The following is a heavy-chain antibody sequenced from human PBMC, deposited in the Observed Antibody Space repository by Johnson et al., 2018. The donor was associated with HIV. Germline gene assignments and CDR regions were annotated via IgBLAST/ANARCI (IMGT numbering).Heavy chain of an antibody. CDR1: GFTFDDYA. D-gene: IGHD3-16*01. J-gene: IGHJ3*02. V-gene: IGHV3-33*06. Sequence: QVQLVESGGGVVQPGRSLRLSCAASGFTFDDYAMHWVRQAPGKGLEWVAVIWYDGSNKYYADSVKGRFTISRDNSKNTLYLQMNSLRAEDTAVYYGAKGGGSTDWGDAFDIWGQGTMVTVSS. CDR3: AKGGGSTDWGDAFDI. CDR2: IWYDGSNK.